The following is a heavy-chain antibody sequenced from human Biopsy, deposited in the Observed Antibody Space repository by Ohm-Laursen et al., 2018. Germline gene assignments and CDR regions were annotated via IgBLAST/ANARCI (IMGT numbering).Heavy chain of an antibody. CDR1: GESFNGYY. D-gene: IGHD3-16*01. CDR2: IYYTGST. Sequence: SDTLSLTCAVYGESFNGYYWSWIRQTPGKGLEWIGYIYYTGSTNYNPSVKSRVTISVDTSKNQSSLKLNSVTAADTAVYFCARDSRGGHLNTTLITGKNLDSWGQGILVTVSS. V-gene: IGHV4-34*11. J-gene: IGHJ4*02. CDR3: ARDSRGGHLNTTLITGKNLDS.